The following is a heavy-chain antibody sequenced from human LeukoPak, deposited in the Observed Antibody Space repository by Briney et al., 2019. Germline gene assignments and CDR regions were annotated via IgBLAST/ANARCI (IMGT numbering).Heavy chain of an antibody. Sequence: ASVKVSCKASGYTSTGYYMHWVRQAPGQGLEWMGWINPNSCGTNYAQKFQGRVTMTRDTSISTAYKELSRLRSDDTAVYYCATAGRGICAPNLFDYWGQGTLVTVSS. CDR3: ATAGRGICAPNLFDY. J-gene: IGHJ4*02. D-gene: IGHD1-26*01. CDR2: INPNSCGT. CDR1: GYTSTGYY. V-gene: IGHV1-2*02.